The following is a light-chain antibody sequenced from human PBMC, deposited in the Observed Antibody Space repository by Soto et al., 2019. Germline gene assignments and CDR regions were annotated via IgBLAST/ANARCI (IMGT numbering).Light chain of an antibody. CDR2: KAS. Sequence: DIPMTQSPSTLSASVGDRVTITCRASQSISSWLAWYQQKPGTAPKLLIYKASTLQSGVPSRFSGSGSGTEFTLTISSLQPDDSATYYCQQRSNWPRLTFGGGTKVEIK. J-gene: IGKJ4*01. CDR1: QSISSW. V-gene: IGKV1-5*03. CDR3: QQRSNWPRLT.